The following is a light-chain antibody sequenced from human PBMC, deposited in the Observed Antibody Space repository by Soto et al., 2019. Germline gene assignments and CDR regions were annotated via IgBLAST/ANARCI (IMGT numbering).Light chain of an antibody. CDR1: CSNIGSNT. J-gene: IGLJ2*01. Sequence: QSVLTQPPSVSATPGQRVTISCSGTCSNIGSNTVAWYQRLPGTAPKLLIYSNNERPSGVPDRFSGSKSGSSASLAISGLQSEDEADYYCAAWDDSLNSPRMLFGGGTXVTVL. CDR2: SNN. V-gene: IGLV1-44*01. CDR3: AAWDDSLNSPRML.